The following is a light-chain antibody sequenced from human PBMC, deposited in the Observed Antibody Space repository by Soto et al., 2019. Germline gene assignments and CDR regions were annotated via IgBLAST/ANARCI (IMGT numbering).Light chain of an antibody. J-gene: IGLJ3*02. Sequence: QSVLTQSPSASASLGASVKLTCTLSSGYSTYAIAWHQHNYDDTHSKGDGFFDRFSGSSSGAERHLTISSLQSEDEADYYCQSLGTGIQVFGGGTKLTVL. CDR1: SGYSTYA. V-gene: IGLV4-69*01. CDR2: NYDDTH. CDR3: QSLGTGIQV.